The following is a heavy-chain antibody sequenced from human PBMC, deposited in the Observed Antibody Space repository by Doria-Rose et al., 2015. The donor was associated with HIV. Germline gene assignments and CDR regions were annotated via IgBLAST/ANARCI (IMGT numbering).Heavy chain of an antibody. V-gene: IGHV4-34*01. Sequence: PTGTGLSWIGEINHSVSTNSHPSLKSRVTISVDTSKNQSSLKLSSVTAADMAVYYCARSFTMVQGVTNWFDPWGQGTLVTVSS. CDR2: INHSVST. D-gene: IGHD3-10*01. CDR3: ARSFTMVQGVTNWFDP. J-gene: IGHJ5*02.